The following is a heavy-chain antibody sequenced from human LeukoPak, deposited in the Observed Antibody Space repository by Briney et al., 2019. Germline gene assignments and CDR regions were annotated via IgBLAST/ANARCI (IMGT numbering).Heavy chain of an antibody. Sequence: GGSLRLSCAASGFTFSDYILDWVRQAPGKGLEWVGRIRRGTNNYTTEYAASVKGKFIISRDDSKNSLYLHMNSLKTEDTAVYHCTRDGGDSTKTAFDMWGQGTMVTVSS. CDR1: GFTFSDYI. D-gene: IGHD2/OR15-2a*01. V-gene: IGHV3-72*01. CDR2: IRRGTNNYTT. J-gene: IGHJ3*02. CDR3: TRDGGDSTKTAFDM.